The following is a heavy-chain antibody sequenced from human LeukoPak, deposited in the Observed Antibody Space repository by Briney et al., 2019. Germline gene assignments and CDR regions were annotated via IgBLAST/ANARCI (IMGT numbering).Heavy chain of an antibody. J-gene: IGHJ4*02. CDR1: GFTFSTYT. V-gene: IGHV3-30-3*01. CDR3: AKVRIVVVPAAIAD. CDR2: ISHDGSDK. D-gene: IGHD2-2*01. Sequence: QTGGSLRLSCAASGFTFSTYTMHWVRQAPGKGLEWVALISHDGSDKYYADSLKGRFTISRDNSKNTLYLQMNSLRPEDTAVYYCAKVRIVVVPAAIADWGQGTLVTVSS.